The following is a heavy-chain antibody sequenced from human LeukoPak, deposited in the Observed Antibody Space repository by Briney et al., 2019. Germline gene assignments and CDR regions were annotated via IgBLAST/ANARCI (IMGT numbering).Heavy chain of an antibody. CDR2: ISGSGGST. CDR1: RFTFSSYA. J-gene: IGHJ4*02. Sequence: PGGSLRLSCAASRFTFSSYAMSWVRQAPGKGLEWLSAISGSGGSTYYADSVQGRFTISRDNSKNTLYLQMSSLRAEDTAVYYCANSPKSDYWGQGTLVTVSS. CDR3: ANSPKSDY. V-gene: IGHV3-23*01.